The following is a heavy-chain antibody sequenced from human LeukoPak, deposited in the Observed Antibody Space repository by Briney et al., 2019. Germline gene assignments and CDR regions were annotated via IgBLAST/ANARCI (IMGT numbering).Heavy chain of an antibody. CDR2: IHSGSRTV. D-gene: IGHD5-24*01. Sequence: PGGSLRLSCAASGFTFSSYSMNWVRQAPGKGLEWVSYIHSGSRTVYYADSVKGRFTISRDNAKNSVYLQMNSLRAEDTALYYCAKEGERDGYFDYWGQGTLVTVSS. J-gene: IGHJ4*02. V-gene: IGHV3-48*01. CDR1: GFTFSSYS. CDR3: AKEGERDGYFDY.